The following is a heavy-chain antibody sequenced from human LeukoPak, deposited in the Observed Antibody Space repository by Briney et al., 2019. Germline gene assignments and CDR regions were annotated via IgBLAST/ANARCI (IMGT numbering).Heavy chain of an antibody. D-gene: IGHD3-22*01. V-gene: IGHV4-61*02. CDR1: GGSISSGSYY. CDR3: AREGYYDSSGYYGDAFDI. J-gene: IGHJ3*02. CDR2: IYTSGST. Sequence: SETLSLTCTVSGGSISSGSYYWSWIRQPAGKGLEWIGRIYTSGSTYYNPSLKSRVTISVDTSKNQFSLKLSSVTAADTAVYYCAREGYYDSSGYYGDAFDIWGQGTMLTVSS.